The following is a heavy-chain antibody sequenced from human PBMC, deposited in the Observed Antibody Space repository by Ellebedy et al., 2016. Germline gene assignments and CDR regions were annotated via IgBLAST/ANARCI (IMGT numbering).Heavy chain of an antibody. J-gene: IGHJ4*02. V-gene: IGHV2-5*01. D-gene: IGHD4-17*01. CDR3: AHRTTVTSVDY. Sequence: SGPTLVKPTQTLTLTCTFSGFSLTTSEVVVGWVRQPPGKALEWLAFIYGNDDKRYSPSLRSRLTINKDTSKNQVVLTMTNMDPVETATYYCAHRTTVTSVDYWGQGTLVTVSS. CDR1: GFSLTTSEVV. CDR2: IYGNDDK.